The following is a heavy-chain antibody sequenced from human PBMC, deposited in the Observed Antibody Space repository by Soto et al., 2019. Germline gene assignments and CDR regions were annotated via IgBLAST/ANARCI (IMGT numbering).Heavy chain of an antibody. CDR3: ASDKYLGYCSSTSCYAGGWFLH. V-gene: IGHV3-33*01. CDR1: GFTFSSYG. J-gene: IGHJ4*02. CDR2: IWYDGSNK. Sequence: GGSLRLSCAASGFTFSSYGMHWVRQAPGKGLEWVAVIWYDGSNKYYADSVKGRFTISRDNSKNTLYLQMNSLRAEDTAVYYCASDKYLGYCSSTSCYAGGWFLHWGQGTLVTVSS. D-gene: IGHD2-2*01.